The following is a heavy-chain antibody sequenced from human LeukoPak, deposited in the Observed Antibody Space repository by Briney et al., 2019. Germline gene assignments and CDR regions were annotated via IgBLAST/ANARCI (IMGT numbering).Heavy chain of an antibody. CDR2: ISNSGNSI. J-gene: IGHJ3*02. D-gene: IGHD2-15*01. CDR1: GFTFSSYE. V-gene: IGHV3-48*03. Sequence: WGSLRLSCAASGFTFSSYEMTWVRQAPGKGLEWVSFISNSGNSIYYADSVTGRFTISRDNAKNSLYLQMNSLRGEDTAVYYCARDVVGRRRGAFDIWGQGTMLTVSS. CDR3: ARDVVGRRRGAFDI.